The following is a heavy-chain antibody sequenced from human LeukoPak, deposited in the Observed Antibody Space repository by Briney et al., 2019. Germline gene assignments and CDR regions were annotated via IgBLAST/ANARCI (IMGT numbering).Heavy chain of an antibody. D-gene: IGHD2-2*01. CDR2: MSPNSGNT. Sequence: ASVKVSCKASGYTFTSYDINWVRQATGQGLEWMGWMSPNSGNTGYAQKFQGRVTMTRNTSISTAYMELSSLRSEDTAVYYCARARVRGNWFDPWGQGTLVTVSS. V-gene: IGHV1-8*01. CDR3: ARARVRGNWFDP. CDR1: GYTFTSYD. J-gene: IGHJ5*02.